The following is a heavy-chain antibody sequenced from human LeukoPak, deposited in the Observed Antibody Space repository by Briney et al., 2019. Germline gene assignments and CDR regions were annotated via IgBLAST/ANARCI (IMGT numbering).Heavy chain of an antibody. V-gene: IGHV1-2*02. CDR1: GYTFTDYY. J-gene: IGHJ5*02. CDR2: INPNSGYT. Sequence: ASVKVSCKASGYTFTDYYINWVRQAPGQGLEWIGWINPNSGYTNYAQKFQDRVTMTRDTSISTAYIELNSLRSDDPAVFYCARGDSYGSPKVVAAWGQGTLVTVSS. CDR3: ARGDSYGSPKVVAA. D-gene: IGHD3-10*01.